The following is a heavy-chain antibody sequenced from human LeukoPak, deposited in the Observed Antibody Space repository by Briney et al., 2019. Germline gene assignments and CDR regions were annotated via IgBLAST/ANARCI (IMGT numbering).Heavy chain of an antibody. CDR3: ARGVAGRGNWFDP. CDR2: IFNSGST. V-gene: IGHV4-61*02. Sequence: PSETLSLTCTVSGVSISNNNYYWTWIRQPAGKGLEWIGRIFNSGSTNYDPSLKSRVTMSVDTSKNQFSLKLSSVTAADTAVYYCARGVAGRGNWFDPWGQGTLVTVSS. J-gene: IGHJ5*02. D-gene: IGHD3-3*01. CDR1: GVSISNNNYY.